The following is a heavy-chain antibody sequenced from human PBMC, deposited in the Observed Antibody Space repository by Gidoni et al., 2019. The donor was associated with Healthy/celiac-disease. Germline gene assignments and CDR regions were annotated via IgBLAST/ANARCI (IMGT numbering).Heavy chain of an antibody. J-gene: IGHJ6*02. V-gene: IGHV3-30*18. Sequence: QVQLVESGGGVVQPGRSLRLSCAASGFTFSSYGMHWVRQAPGQGLEWVAVISYDGSNKYYADSVKGRFTISRDNSKNTLYLQMNSLRAEDTAVYYCAKEDGDGIGGQGTTVTVSS. CDR1: GFTFSSYG. D-gene: IGHD3-10*01. CDR2: ISYDGSNK. CDR3: AKEDGDGI.